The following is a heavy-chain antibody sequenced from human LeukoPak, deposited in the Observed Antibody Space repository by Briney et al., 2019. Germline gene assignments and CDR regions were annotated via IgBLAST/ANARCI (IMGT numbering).Heavy chain of an antibody. J-gene: IGHJ5*02. D-gene: IGHD4-17*01. CDR3: VRAGDYGDYVGWFDP. CDR2: FYYSGST. V-gene: IGHV4-59*12. CDR1: GGSISSYY. Sequence: PSETLFLTCTVSGGSISSYYWSWIRQPPGKGLEWIGYFYYSGSTNYNPSLKSRLTMSVDTSKNQFSLKLNSVTAADTAVYYCVRAGDYGDYVGWFDPWGQGTLVTVSS.